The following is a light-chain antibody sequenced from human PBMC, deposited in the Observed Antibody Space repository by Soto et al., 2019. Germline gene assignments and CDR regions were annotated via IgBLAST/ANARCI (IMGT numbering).Light chain of an antibody. J-gene: IGKJ1*01. CDR2: DAS. V-gene: IGKV3-11*01. CDR3: QQRYNWPPT. CDR1: QSISTY. Sequence: EIVLTQSPPTLSLSPGERATLSCRASQSISTYLGWYQQKPGQAPRLLISDASNRATGIPARFSGSGSGTDFTLTISSLQPEDSAVYYCQQRYNWPPTFGQGTKVDI.